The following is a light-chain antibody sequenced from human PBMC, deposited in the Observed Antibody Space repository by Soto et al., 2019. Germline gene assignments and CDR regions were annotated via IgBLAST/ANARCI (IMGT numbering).Light chain of an antibody. V-gene: IGKV3-20*01. Sequence: EIVLTQSPGTLSLSPGDGATLSCRASQSVSSGYLAWYQQKPGQAPRLLIYGASRRATGIPDRFSGSGSGTDFILTINRLEPEDFAVYYCQQYGSSHTFGQGTRLEIK. CDR3: QQYGSSHT. J-gene: IGKJ5*01. CDR1: QSVSSGY. CDR2: GAS.